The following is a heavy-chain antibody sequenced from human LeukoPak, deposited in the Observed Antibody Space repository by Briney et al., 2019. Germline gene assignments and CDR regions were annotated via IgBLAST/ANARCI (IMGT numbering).Heavy chain of an antibody. CDR3: ASRVGIAAAGTWHFQH. CDR2: INHSGST. Sequence: SETLSLTCAVYGGSFSGYYWSWIRQPPGKGLERIGEINHSGSTNYNPSLKSRVTISVDTSKNQFSLKLSSVTAADTAVYYCASRVGIAAAGTWHFQHWGQGTLVTVSS. J-gene: IGHJ1*01. CDR1: GGSFSGYY. V-gene: IGHV4-34*01. D-gene: IGHD6-13*01.